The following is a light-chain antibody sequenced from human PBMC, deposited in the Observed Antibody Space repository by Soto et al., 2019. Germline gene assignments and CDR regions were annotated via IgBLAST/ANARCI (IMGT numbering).Light chain of an antibody. J-gene: IGKJ5*01. V-gene: IGKV3-15*01. Sequence: EIVMTQSPGTLSVSPGERATLSCRASQSVSSNLAWYQQTPGQAPRLLIYVASTRATGIPARFSGSGSGTEFTLTINSLQSEDFAVYYCQQYNNWPLTFGQGKRLEIK. CDR3: QQYNNWPLT. CDR1: QSVSSN. CDR2: VAS.